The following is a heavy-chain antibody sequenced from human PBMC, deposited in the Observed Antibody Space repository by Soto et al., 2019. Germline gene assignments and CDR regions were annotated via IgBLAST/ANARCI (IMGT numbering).Heavy chain of an antibody. J-gene: IGHJ4*02. D-gene: IGHD6-6*01. Sequence: GPSVKVCCKESVYTYNSYYIQWVRQAPGQGLEWMGIINPSGGSTSYAQKFRGRVTMTRDTSTSTVYMELSSLRSEDTAVYYCARSSIAAPVGYWGQGTLVTVSS. CDR3: ARSSIAAPVGY. CDR1: VYTYNSYY. V-gene: IGHV1-46*02. CDR2: INPSGGST.